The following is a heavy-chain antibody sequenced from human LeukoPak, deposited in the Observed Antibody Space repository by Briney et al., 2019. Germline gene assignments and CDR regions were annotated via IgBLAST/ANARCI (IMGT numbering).Heavy chain of an antibody. D-gene: IGHD6-19*01. V-gene: IGHV4-59*08. CDR2: IYYSGST. CDR1: GGSISSYY. CDR3: ARHVGRQISYSSGWYRTRSDAFDI. J-gene: IGHJ3*02. Sequence: EPSETLSLTCTVSGGSISSYYWSWIRQPPGKGLEWIGYIYYSGSTNYNPSLKSRVTISVDTSKNQFSLKLSSVTAADTAVYYCARHVGRQISYSSGWYRTRSDAFDIWGQGTMVTVSS.